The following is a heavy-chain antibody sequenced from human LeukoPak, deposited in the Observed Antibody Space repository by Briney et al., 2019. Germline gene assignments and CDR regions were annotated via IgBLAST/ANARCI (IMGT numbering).Heavy chain of an antibody. CDR2: IYHSGST. D-gene: IGHD3-10*01. CDR3: ARDLLWFGELWGYFDY. Sequence: PSETLSLTCTVSGGSISSSSYYWGWIRQPPGKGLEWIGSIYHSGSTYYNPSLKGRVTISVDTSKNQFSLKLSSVTAADTAVYYCARDLLWFGELWGYFDYWGQGTLVTVSS. J-gene: IGHJ4*02. V-gene: IGHV4-39*07. CDR1: GGSISSSSYY.